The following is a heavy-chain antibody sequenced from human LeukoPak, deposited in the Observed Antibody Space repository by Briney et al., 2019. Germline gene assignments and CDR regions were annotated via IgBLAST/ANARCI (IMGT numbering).Heavy chain of an antibody. J-gene: IGHJ4*02. CDR1: GFTFSSYS. CDR2: VYYTGAS. CDR3: ARGAPPQN. V-gene: IGHV4-39*07. Sequence: PGGSLRLSCAASGFTFSSYSMNWVRQAPGKGLEWIGSVYYTGASYYNPSLKSRVTISIDTSKNHFSLNLTSVTAADTAVYYCARGAPPQNWGQGALVTVSS.